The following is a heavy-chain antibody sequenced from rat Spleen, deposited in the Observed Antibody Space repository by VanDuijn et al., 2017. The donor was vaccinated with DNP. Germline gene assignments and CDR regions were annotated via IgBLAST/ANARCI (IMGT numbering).Heavy chain of an antibody. Sequence: QVQLKESGPGLVQPSQTLSLTCTVSGFSLTSNSVHWVRQPPGKGLEWVGAIWSGGSTDYNSALKSRLSISRDTSKSQVFLKMNSLQTEDTAIYFCTRSGYYDGSYYWVLAMDAWGQGTSVTVSS. CDR1: GFSLTSNS. V-gene: IGHV2-1*01. CDR2: IWSGGST. CDR3: TRSGYYDGSYYWVLAMDA. D-gene: IGHD1-12*02. J-gene: IGHJ4*01.